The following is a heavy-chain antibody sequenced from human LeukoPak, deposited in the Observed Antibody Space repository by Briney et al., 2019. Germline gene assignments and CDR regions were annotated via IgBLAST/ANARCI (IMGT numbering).Heavy chain of an antibody. CDR2: INPNSGDT. D-gene: IGHD1-26*01. J-gene: IGHJ3*02. V-gene: IGHV1-2*02. CDR3: ARSREHTFDI. CDR1: GYTFTDSY. Sequence: ASVKDSCKASGYTFTDSYIHWVRQAPGQGLECMGWINPNSGDTNYAQKFQGRVTMTRDTSISTAYMEVSRLRSDDTAVYYCARSREHTFDIWGQGTMVTVSS.